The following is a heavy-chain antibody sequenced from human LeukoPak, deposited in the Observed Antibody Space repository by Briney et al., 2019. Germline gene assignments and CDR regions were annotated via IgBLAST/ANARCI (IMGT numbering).Heavy chain of an antibody. CDR3: ARGGSHDY. Sequence: WASVKVSCKASGYTFTSYDISWARQAPGQGLEWMGWISAYNGNTNYAQRLQSRATMTTDTSTSTAYMELRSLISDDTAVYYCARGGSHDYWGQGTLVTVSS. CDR1: GYTFTSYD. D-gene: IGHD1-26*01. J-gene: IGHJ4*02. CDR2: ISAYNGNT. V-gene: IGHV1-18*01.